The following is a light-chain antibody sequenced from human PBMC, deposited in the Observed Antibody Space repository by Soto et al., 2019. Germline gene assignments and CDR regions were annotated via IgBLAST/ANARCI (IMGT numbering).Light chain of an antibody. V-gene: IGKV1-33*01. CDR1: QDIRNY. J-gene: IGKJ4*01. Sequence: DIQMTQSPSSLSASVGDRVTITCQASQDIRNYLKWYQQKPGKAPKVLIYDASNLETRVPSRFRGSGAGTDFTFTISSLQPGDSATYYCQQYDNSGALTFGGGTKVEIK. CDR3: QQYDNSGALT. CDR2: DAS.